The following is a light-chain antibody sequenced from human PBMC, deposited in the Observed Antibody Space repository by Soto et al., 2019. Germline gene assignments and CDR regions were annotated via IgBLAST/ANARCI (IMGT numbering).Light chain of an antibody. CDR3: QQSYTTASIT. CDR1: QSISRN. J-gene: IGKJ5*01. Sequence: DIQMTQSPSSLSASVGDRVTITCRASQSISRNLNWYQHKPGKAPKLLIYAASSLQNGVPSRFSGGGSRTEYTLSIRRLQPEDFGTDYCQQSYTTASITFGQGTRLEIK. V-gene: IGKV1-39*01. CDR2: AAS.